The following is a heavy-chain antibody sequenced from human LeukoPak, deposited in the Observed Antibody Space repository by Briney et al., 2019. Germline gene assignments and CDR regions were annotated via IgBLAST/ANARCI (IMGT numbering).Heavy chain of an antibody. CDR3: AMSSSRYYYYYMDV. J-gene: IGHJ6*03. Sequence: GGSLRLSCAASGFTFDDYTMHWVRQAPGKGLEWVSLISWDGGSTYYADSVKGRFTISRDNSKNSLYLQMNSLRTEDTALYYCAMSSSRYYYYYMDVWGKGTTVTVSS. V-gene: IGHV3-43*01. D-gene: IGHD6-6*01. CDR2: ISWDGGST. CDR1: GFTFDDYT.